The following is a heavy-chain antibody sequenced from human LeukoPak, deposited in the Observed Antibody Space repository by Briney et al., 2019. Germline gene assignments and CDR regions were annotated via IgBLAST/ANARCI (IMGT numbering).Heavy chain of an antibody. J-gene: IGHJ4*02. CDR2: IYYRGST. CDR3: ARSGDIQLWPHFDY. V-gene: IGHV4-39*02. D-gene: IGHD5-18*01. CDR1: GGSISSSSYY. Sequence: SETLSLTCTVSGGSISSSSYYWGWIRQPPGKGLEWIGNIYYRGSTHYSPSLKSRVTISVDTSKNHFSLKLSSVIAADTAVYYCARSGDIQLWPHFDYWGQGTLVTVSS.